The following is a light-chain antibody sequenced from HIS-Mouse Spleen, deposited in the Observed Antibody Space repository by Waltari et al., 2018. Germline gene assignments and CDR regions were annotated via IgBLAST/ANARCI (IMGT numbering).Light chain of an antibody. J-gene: IGLJ2*01. CDR2: QDS. V-gene: IGLV3-1*01. CDR3: QAWDSSYSV. Sequence: SYELTQPPSVSVPPGQTASITCSGDNLGDKYACWYQQKPGQSPVLVIYQDSKRPSGIPERFSGSNSGNTATLTISGTQAMDEADYYCQAWDSSYSVFGGGTKLTVL. CDR1: NLGDKY.